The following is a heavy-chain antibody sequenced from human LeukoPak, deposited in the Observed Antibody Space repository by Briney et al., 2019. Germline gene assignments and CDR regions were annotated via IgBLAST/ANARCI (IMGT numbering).Heavy chain of an antibody. D-gene: IGHD4-11*01. V-gene: IGHV1-69*13. CDR3: ATLRHYYDYSYYYGMDV. CDR2: IIPIFGTA. CDR1: GGTFSSYA. J-gene: IGHJ6*02. Sequence: GASVKVSCKASGGTFSSYAISWVRQAPEQGLEWMGGIIPIFGTANYAQKFQGRVTITADESTSTAYMELSSLRSEDTAVYYCATLRHYYDYSYYYGMDVWGQGTTVTVSS.